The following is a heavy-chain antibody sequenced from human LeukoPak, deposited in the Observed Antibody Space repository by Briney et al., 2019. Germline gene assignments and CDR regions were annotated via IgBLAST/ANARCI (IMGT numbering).Heavy chain of an antibody. V-gene: IGHV4-61*02. J-gene: IGHJ5*02. D-gene: IGHD3-22*01. CDR2: IYTSGST. Sequence: PSQTLYLTCTVSGGSISSGSYYWSWIRQPAGKGLEWIGRIYTSGSTNYNPSLKSRVTISVDTSKNQFSLKLSSVTAADTAVYYCARDDTYYYDSSGYYYGGQFDPWGQGTLVTVSS. CDR1: GGSISSGSYY. CDR3: ARDDTYYYDSSGYYYGGQFDP.